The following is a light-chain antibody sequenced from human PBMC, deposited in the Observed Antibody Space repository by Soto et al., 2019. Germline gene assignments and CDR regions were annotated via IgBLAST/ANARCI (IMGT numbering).Light chain of an antibody. Sequence: DIQMTQSPSTLSAALGDRVTITCRASQGISNRLAWYQQKPGSAPKLLISQASTIETGDPSRFSGRGYGTEFTLTISSPQPEDSATYYCQQADSFPLTFGGGTEVAI. V-gene: IGKV1-5*03. CDR2: QAS. J-gene: IGKJ4*01. CDR1: QGISNR. CDR3: QQADSFPLT.